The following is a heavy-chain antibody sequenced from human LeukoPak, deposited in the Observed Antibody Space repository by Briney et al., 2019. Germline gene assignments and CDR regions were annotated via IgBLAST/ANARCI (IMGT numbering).Heavy chain of an antibody. CDR2: VYYSGST. J-gene: IGHJ5*02. CDR1: GGSISTYY. D-gene: IGHD2-2*01. CDR3: ARLNRYQPYWFDP. Sequence: SETLSLTCTVSGGSISTYYWSWIRQPPGKGLEWIGYVYYSGSTNYNPSLRSRVTILIDTSKNQFSLKLNSVTAADTAVYYCARLNRYQPYWFDPWGQGTLFTVSS. V-gene: IGHV4-59*01.